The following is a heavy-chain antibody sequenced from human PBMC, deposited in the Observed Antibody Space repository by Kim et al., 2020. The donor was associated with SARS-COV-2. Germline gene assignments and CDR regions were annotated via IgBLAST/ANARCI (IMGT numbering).Heavy chain of an antibody. Sequence: SETLSLTCTVSGVSISLHYWSWIRQPPGKGLEWIGYIYDSGSTNYNPSLKSRVSLSLDKSKNQFSLKVNSVTATDTAVYYCARHYFGGFDVWDQGTMVTVSS. D-gene: IGHD3-3*01. CDR3: ARHYFGGFDV. CDR1: GVSISLHY. V-gene: IGHV4-59*08. J-gene: IGHJ3*01. CDR2: IYDSGST.